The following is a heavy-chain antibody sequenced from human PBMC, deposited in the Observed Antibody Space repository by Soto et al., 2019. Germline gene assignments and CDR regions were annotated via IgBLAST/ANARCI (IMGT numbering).Heavy chain of an antibody. CDR3: AREPGYCSRTSCYRRAFDT. V-gene: IGHV3-74*03. CDR1: GFTFSGHW. D-gene: IGHD2-2*01. Sequence: EVQLVESGGDLVQPGGSLSLSCAASGFTFSGHWMHWVRQVPGKGLEWVSLINTDGGSSAYADSVKGRFTISGANAKNTLYLQMSGRRAEDTAVYYCAREPGYCSRTSCYRRAFDTWGQGTTVTVSS. CDR2: INTDGGSS. J-gene: IGHJ3*02.